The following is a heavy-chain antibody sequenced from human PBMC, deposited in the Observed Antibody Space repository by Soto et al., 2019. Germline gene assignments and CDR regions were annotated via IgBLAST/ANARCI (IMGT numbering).Heavy chain of an antibody. V-gene: IGHV3-66*01. D-gene: IGHD2-15*01. CDR3: SRDDVYCSGGSCHVVPMDV. J-gene: IGHJ6*03. Sequence: EVQLVESGGDLVQPGGFLRLSCAASGFTVSSHYMNWVRQAPGKGLEWVSLIQSGGSTFYADSVKGRFTISRDNSKNTLVLQLNSLGVEATAMYYCSRDDVYCSGGSCHVVPMDVWGRGTTVTVSS. CDR1: GFTVSSHY. CDR2: IQSGGST.